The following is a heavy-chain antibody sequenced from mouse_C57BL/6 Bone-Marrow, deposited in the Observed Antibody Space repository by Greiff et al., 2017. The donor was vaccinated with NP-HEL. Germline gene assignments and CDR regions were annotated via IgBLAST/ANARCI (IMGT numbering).Heavy chain of an antibody. V-gene: IGHV5-4*01. Sequence: EVKLVESGGGLVKPGGSLKLSCAASGFTFSSYAMSWVRQTPEKRLEWVATISDGGSYTYYPDNVKGRFTISRDNAKNNLYLQMSHLKSEDTAMYYCARDGVDYWVQGTTLTVSS. CDR1: GFTFSSYA. CDR2: ISDGGSYT. J-gene: IGHJ2*01. CDR3: ARDGVDY.